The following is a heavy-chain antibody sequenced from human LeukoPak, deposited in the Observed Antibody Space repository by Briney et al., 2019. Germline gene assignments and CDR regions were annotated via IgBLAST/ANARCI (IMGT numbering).Heavy chain of an antibody. J-gene: IGHJ4*02. Sequence: ASVKVSCKASGYTFTGYYMHWVRQAPGQGLEWMGWMTANGNAEYAQSFQGRVTMTRNTAISTAYMELSSLRSEDTAVYYCARGVVSSSGGYYVSYDYWGQGSLVTVSS. CDR1: GYTFTGYY. V-gene: IGHV1-8*02. D-gene: IGHD3-22*01. CDR2: MTANGNA. CDR3: ARGVVSSSGGYYVSYDY.